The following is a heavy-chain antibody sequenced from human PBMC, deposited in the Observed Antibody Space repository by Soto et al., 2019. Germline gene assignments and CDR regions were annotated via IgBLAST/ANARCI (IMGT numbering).Heavy chain of an antibody. CDR2: MNPNSGNT. CDR1: GYTFTSYD. CDR3: ARGGDSSGGYHYYYGMDV. J-gene: IGHJ6*02. Sequence: ASVKVSCKASGYTFTSYDINWVRQATGQGLEWMGWMNPNSGNTGYAQKFQGRVTMTRNTSISTAYMELSSLRSEDTAVYYCARGGDSSGGYHYYYGMDVWGQGTTVTVSS. V-gene: IGHV1-8*01. D-gene: IGHD6-19*01.